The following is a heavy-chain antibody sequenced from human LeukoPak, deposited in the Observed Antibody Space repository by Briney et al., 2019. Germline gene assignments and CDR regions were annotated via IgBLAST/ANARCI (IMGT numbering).Heavy chain of an antibody. CDR1: DRSISSHD. CDR3: ARSRYHDRSSGYSGGYYYMDV. D-gene: IGHD3-3*01. J-gene: IGHJ6*03. Sequence: SETLSLTCAVSDRSISSHDWSRIRLPPGRGPESIGCISYSGSATYNPSLKSRVTISVETPKNQFSLTLSSVTDADTAVYCARSRYHDRSSGYSGGYYYMDVWGKGTTVIVSS. V-gene: IGHV4-59*11. CDR2: ISYSGSA.